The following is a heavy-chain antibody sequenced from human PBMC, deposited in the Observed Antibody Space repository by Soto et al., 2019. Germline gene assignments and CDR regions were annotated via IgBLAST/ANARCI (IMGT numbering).Heavy chain of an antibody. Sequence: WRRQEQKKGLEWMGGFDPEDGETIYAQKFQGRVTMTEDTSTDTAYMELRSLRSDDTAVYYCARSGDKDYYYYYMDVWGNGTTVTVSS. CDR2: FDPEDGET. J-gene: IGHJ6*03. V-gene: IGHV1-24*01. D-gene: IGHD4-17*01. CDR3: ARSGDKDYYYYYMDV.